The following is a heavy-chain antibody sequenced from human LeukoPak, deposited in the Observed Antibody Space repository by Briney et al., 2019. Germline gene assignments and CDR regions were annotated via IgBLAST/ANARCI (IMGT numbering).Heavy chain of an antibody. D-gene: IGHD1-26*01. J-gene: IGHJ4*02. V-gene: IGHV3-53*01. Sequence: GGSLRLSCAASGFTVSSNYMSWVRQAPGKGLEWVSVIYSGGSTYYADSVKGRFTISRENAKNSLYLQMNSLRVGDTAVYYCARGWEKGFDCWGQGTLVTVSS. CDR3: ARGWEKGFDC. CDR1: GFTVSSNY. CDR2: IYSGGST.